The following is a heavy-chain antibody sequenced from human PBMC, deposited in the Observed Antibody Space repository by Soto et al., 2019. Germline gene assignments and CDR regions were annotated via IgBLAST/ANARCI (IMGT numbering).Heavy chain of an antibody. CDR3: TASSWTGAGLDF. D-gene: IGHD6-13*01. CDR1: AYTFTSWD. J-gene: IGHJ4*01. V-gene: IGHV1-8*01. CDR2: MNPRSGNT. Sequence: SVKDSCKGSAYTFTSWDVYWGRQAAVQGLEWMGYMNPRSGNTGYEQKFQGRVTMTRDTSISKAYMELSSLTSDDTAVSYCTASSWTGAGLDFWGQGTQVTVYS.